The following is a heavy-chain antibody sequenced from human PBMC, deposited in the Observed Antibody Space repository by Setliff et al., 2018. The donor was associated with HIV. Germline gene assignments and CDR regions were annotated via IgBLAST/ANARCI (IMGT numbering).Heavy chain of an antibody. D-gene: IGHD3-10*01. CDR3: ARVYYYGSPHMDV. Sequence: SETLSLTCSVSGDSISTGTYYWGWIRQPPGKGLEWIGYISYSGNTYYNPSLKSRVTISVDTSKIQFSLRLSSVTAADTAVYYCARVYYYGSPHMDVWGKGTTVTVSS. CDR1: GDSISTGTYY. J-gene: IGHJ6*03. CDR2: ISYSGNT. V-gene: IGHV4-31*03.